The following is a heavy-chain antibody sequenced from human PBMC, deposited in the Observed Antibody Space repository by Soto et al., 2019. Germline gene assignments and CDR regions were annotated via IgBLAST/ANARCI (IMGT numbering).Heavy chain of an antibody. CDR2: ISTNGGTT. D-gene: IGHD3-22*01. V-gene: IGHV3-64*01. CDR1: GFTFSSYA. J-gene: IGHJ4*02. Sequence: GGSLRLSCAASGFTFSSYAMHWVRQAPGKGLEYVSAISTNGGTTYYANSVKGRFTISRDNSNNMLYLQMNSLRAEDTAVYYCVREKVTMIVGFYYFDYWGQGTRVTVSS. CDR3: VREKVTMIVGFYYFDY.